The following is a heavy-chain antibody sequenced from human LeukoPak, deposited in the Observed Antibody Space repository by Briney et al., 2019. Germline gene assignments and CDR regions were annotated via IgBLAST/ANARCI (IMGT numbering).Heavy chain of an antibody. V-gene: IGHV3-30*18. CDR2: ISYDGSNK. D-gene: IGHD1-26*01. J-gene: IGHJ5*02. Sequence: GGSLRLTCAASGFTFSTYGMHWVRQAPGKGLEWVAVISYDGSNKYYADSVKGRFTISRDNSKNTLFLQMNSLRADDTSVYYCAKGGGSGTYHEYFDPWGQGTLVTVSS. CDR3: AKGGGSGTYHEYFDP. CDR1: GFTFSTYG.